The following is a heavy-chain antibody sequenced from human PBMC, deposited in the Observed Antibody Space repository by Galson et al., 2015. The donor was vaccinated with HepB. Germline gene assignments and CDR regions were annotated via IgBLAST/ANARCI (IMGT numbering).Heavy chain of an antibody. V-gene: IGHV1-69*06. CDR2: IIPVFGTA. D-gene: IGHD3-16*02. CDR1: GGRFRNDA. Sequence: SVTVSCKASGGRFRNDAVSWVRQAPGQGLEWIGGIIPVFGTATYAPMFQGRVTITADKSTSTVYMELSSLRSEDTALYFCTIGGLRLGELPLRWCDPWGQGTLVTVSS. J-gene: IGHJ5*02. CDR3: TIGGLRLGELPLRWCDP.